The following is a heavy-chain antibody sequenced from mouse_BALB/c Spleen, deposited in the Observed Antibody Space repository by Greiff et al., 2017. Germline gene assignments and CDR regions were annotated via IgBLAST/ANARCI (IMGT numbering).Heavy chain of an antibody. V-gene: IGHV5-17*02. J-gene: IGHJ4*01. CDR2: ISSGSSTI. CDR3: AREGGYRAMDY. CDR1: GFTFSSFG. D-gene: IGHD3-1*01. Sequence: EVHLVESGGGLVQPGGSRKLSCAASGFTFSSFGMHWVRQAPEKGLEWVAYISSGSSTIYYADTVKGRFTISRDNPKNTLFLQMTSLRSEDTAMYYCAREGGYRAMDYWGQGTSVTVSS.